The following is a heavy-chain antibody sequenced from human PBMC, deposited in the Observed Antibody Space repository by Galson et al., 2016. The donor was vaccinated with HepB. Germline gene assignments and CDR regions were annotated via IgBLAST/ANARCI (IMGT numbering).Heavy chain of an antibody. CDR2: IYKSGNT. D-gene: IGHD3/OR15-3a*01. J-gene: IGHJ6*02. CDR1: GFTVSTSF. V-gene: IGHV3-53*01. Sequence: SLRLSCADSGFTVSTSFMTWVRQAPGKGLEWVSIIYKSGNTDYADSVRGRFTVSRDDSKNIVYLHMNSLRVDDTGRYSCARDSATAYYFGMDVWGQGTTVIVSS. CDR3: ARDSATAYYFGMDV.